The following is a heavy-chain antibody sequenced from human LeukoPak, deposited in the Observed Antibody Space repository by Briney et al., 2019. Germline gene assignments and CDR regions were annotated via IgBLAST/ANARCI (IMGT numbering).Heavy chain of an antibody. CDR2: ISSSSSYI. CDR3: ARVGPGRYCSGGSCYSDY. D-gene: IGHD2-15*01. Sequence: GGSLRLSCAASGFTFSSYSMNWVRQAPGKGLEWVSSISSSSSYIYYADSVKGRFTTSRDNAKNSLYLQMNSLRAEDTAVYYCARVGPGRYCSGGSCYSDYWGQGTLVTVSS. CDR1: GFTFSSYS. J-gene: IGHJ4*02. V-gene: IGHV3-21*01.